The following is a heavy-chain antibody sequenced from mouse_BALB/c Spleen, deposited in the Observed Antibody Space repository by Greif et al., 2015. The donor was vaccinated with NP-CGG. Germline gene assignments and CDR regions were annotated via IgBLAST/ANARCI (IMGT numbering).Heavy chain of an antibody. V-gene: IGHV1S126*01. Sequence: QVQLQQSGAELVKPGASVKISCKASGYTFTSYWMNWVKQRPGQGLEWIGEIDPSDSYTNNNQKFKDKATLTVDKSSSTAYMQLSSLTSEDSAVYYCAREVRRDYYAMDYWGQGTSVTVSS. CDR2: IDPSDSYT. J-gene: IGHJ4*01. CDR1: GYTFTSYW. D-gene: IGHD2-14*01. CDR3: AREVRRDYYAMDY.